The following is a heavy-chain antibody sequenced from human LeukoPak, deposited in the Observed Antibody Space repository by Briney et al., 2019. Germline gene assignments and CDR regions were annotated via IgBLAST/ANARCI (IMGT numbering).Heavy chain of an antibody. CDR3: ARGYSYGLDY. Sequence: PSETLSLTCTVSGGSISGSSYYWSWIRQPPGKGLEWIGYIYYSGSTNYNPSLKSRVTISVDTSKNQFSLKLSSVTAADTAVYYCARGYSYGLDYWGQGTLVTVSS. J-gene: IGHJ4*02. V-gene: IGHV4-61*01. CDR2: IYYSGST. D-gene: IGHD5-18*01. CDR1: GGSISGSSYY.